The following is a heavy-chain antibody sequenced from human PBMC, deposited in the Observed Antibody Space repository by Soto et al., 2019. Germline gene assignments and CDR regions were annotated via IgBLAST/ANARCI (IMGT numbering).Heavy chain of an antibody. D-gene: IGHD6-6*01. J-gene: IGHJ4*02. CDR3: AIEYSSSPPYYPIGY. Sequence: SVKVSCKASGGTFSSYSMSWVRQAPGQGLEWMGGIIPIFGTANYAQKFQGRVTITADESTSTAYMELSSLRSEDTAVYYCAIEYSSSPPYYPIGYWGQGTLVTVSS. CDR2: IIPIFGTA. V-gene: IGHV1-69*13. CDR1: GGTFSSYS.